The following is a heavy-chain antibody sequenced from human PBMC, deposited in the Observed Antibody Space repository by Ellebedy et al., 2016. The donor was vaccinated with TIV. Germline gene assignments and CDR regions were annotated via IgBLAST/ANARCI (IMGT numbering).Heavy chain of an antibody. CDR3: AKSFTANWFEP. CDR1: GFTLSSYS. CDR2: ISSSSNTI. J-gene: IGHJ5*02. Sequence: PGGSLRLSCAASGFTLSSYSMNWVRPAPGRGLEWVSYISSSSNTIYYADSVKGRFTISRDNAKNSLYLQMNSLRAEDTAVYYCAKSFTANWFEPWGQGTLVTVSS. V-gene: IGHV3-48*01.